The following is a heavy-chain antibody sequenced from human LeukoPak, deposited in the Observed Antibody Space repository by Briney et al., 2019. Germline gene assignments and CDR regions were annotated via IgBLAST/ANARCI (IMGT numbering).Heavy chain of an antibody. CDR2: IYTIGST. CDR3: ARGGSGWYGNYFDY. CDR1: GGSISSYY. V-gene: IGHV4-4*07. J-gene: IGHJ4*02. Sequence: SETLSLTCTASGGSISSYYWSWIRQPAGKGLEWIGRIYTIGSTNYNPSLKSRVTMSVDTSKNQFSLKLSSVTAADTAVYYCARGGSGWYGNYFDYWGQGTLVTVSS. D-gene: IGHD6-19*01.